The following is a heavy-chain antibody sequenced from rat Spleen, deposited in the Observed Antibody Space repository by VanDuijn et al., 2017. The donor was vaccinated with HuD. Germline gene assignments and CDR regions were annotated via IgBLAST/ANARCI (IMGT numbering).Heavy chain of an antibody. D-gene: IGHD1-4*01. CDR3: ARQWLTGSHWFFDF. V-gene: IGHV5S23*01. J-gene: IGHJ1*01. CDR2: ISTGGGNT. CDR1: GFTFNNYD. Sequence: EVQLVESDGGLVQPGRSLKLSCAASGFTFNNYDMAWVRQAPTKGLEWVASISTGGGNTYYRDSVKGRFTISRDNAKSTLYLQMDSLRSEDTATYYCARQWLTGSHWFFDFWGPGTMVTVSS.